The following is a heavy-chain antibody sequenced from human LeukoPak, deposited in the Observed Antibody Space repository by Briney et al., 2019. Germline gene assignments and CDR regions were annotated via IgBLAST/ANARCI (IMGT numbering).Heavy chain of an antibody. D-gene: IGHD2/OR15-2a*01. CDR2: IYYSGST. CDR1: GGSISSGGYY. CDR3: AAHHPRNTVDF. J-gene: IGHJ4*02. Sequence: SETLSLTCTVSGGSISSGGYYWSWIRQHPGKGLEWIGYIYYSGSTYYNPSLKSRVTISVDTSKNQFSLKLSSVTAADTAVYYCAAHHPRNTVDFWGQGTLVTVSS. V-gene: IGHV4-31*03.